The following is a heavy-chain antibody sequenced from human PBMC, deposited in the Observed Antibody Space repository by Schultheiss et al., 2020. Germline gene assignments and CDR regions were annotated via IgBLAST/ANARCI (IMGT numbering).Heavy chain of an antibody. D-gene: IGHD1-26*01. J-gene: IGHJ6*02. Sequence: GGSLRLSCAASGFTFSTYGMHWVRQAPGEGLEWVSAISASGSVTYYADSVKGRFTISRDNAKNSLYLQMNSLRAEDTAVYYCARDRLIVGATNYYGMDVWGQGTTVTVSS. CDR1: GFTFSTYG. V-gene: IGHV3-21*01. CDR2: ISASGSVT. CDR3: ARDRLIVGATNYYGMDV.